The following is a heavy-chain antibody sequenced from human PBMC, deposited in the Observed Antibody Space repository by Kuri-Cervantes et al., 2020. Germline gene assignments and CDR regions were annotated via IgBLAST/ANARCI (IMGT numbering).Heavy chain of an antibody. J-gene: IGHJ4*02. Sequence: ASVKVSCKASGYTFNRYYMHWVRQAPGQGLEWMGIINPSGGSTTYAQKFQGRVTMTSDTSASTAYMELSSLRSEDTAVYYCARNYYDSSGYDYWGQGTLVTVSS. V-gene: IGHV1-46*02. D-gene: IGHD3-22*01. CDR3: ARNYYDSSGYDY. CDR2: INPSGGST. CDR1: GYTFNRYY.